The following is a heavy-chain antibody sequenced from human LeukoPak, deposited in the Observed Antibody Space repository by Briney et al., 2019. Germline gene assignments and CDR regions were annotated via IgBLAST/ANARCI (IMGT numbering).Heavy chain of an antibody. Sequence: SETLSLTCTVSGGSITTSYYWGWIRQPPGKGLEWIGSIYYSGSTYYNPSLKSRVTISVDTSKNQFSLKLSSVTAADTAVYYCARWSRITMVRGAMREFDYWGQGTLVTVSS. D-gene: IGHD3-10*01. V-gene: IGHV4-39*07. CDR3: ARWSRITMVRGAMREFDY. CDR1: GGSITTSYY. J-gene: IGHJ4*02. CDR2: IYYSGST.